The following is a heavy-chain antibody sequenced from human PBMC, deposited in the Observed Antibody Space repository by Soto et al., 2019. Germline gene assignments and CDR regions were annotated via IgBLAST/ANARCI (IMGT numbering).Heavy chain of an antibody. CDR1: GGTFGNSA. V-gene: IGHV1-69*12. CDR3: ARDGDPQSAFWSGPLGGGRFDP. D-gene: IGHD3-3*01. J-gene: IGHJ5*02. Sequence: QVQLVQSGAEVKKPGSSVNVSCKTSGGTFGNSAVTWVRQAPGQGLEWLGEIVPMFGTANYAQKFQGRVTITADESTITAYMELNSLKTDDTAVYYCARDGDPQSAFWSGPLGGGRFDPWGQGTLVTVSS. CDR2: IVPMFGTA.